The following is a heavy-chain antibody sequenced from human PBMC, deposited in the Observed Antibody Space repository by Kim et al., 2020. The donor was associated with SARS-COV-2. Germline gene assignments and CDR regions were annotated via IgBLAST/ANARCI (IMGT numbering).Heavy chain of an antibody. CDR1: GGSFSGYY. CDR2: IKHSGST. V-gene: IGHV4-34*01. CDR3: ANDYGGNFGGLDY. D-gene: IGHD4-17*01. Sequence: SETLSLTCAVYGGSFSGYYWSWIRQPPGKGLEWIGEIKHSGSTNDNPSLKSRVTISVDTSKNQFSLKLSSVTAADTAVYYCANDYGGNFGGLDYWGQGTPVTVSS. J-gene: IGHJ4*02.